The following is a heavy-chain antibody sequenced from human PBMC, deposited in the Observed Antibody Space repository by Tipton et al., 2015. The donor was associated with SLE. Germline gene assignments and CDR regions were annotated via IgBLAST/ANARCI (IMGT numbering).Heavy chain of an antibody. J-gene: IGHJ6*03. CDR3: ARARDWGHYYYYMDV. CDR2: INYSGSA. CDR1: GGDTSSGGYY. V-gene: IGHV4-31*03. Sequence: TLSLTCTVSGGDTSSGGYYWSWTRQLPGRGLEWIGYINYSGSAYHRPSLKSRVTMSVGTSKNQFSLKLSSVTAADTAVYYCARARDWGHYYYYMDVWGKGTTVTVSS. D-gene: IGHD3/OR15-3a*01.